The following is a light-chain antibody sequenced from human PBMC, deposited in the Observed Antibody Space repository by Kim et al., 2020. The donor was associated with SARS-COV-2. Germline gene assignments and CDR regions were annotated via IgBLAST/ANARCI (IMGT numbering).Light chain of an antibody. CDR2: EVS. V-gene: IGLV2-23*02. CDR3: CSYSRSSTSVL. J-gene: IGLJ2*01. Sequence: QSALTQPASVSGSPGQSITISCTGTSSDVGTYNLVSWYQQHPGKAPKLMIYEVSKWPSGVSNRFSGSKSGNTASLTISWLQAEDEADYFCCSYSRSSTSVLFGGGTQLTVL. CDR1: SSDVGTYNL.